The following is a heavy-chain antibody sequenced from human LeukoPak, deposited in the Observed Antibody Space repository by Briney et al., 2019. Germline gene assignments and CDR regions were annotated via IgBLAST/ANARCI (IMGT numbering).Heavy chain of an antibody. Sequence: SETLSLTCTVSGGSISSYYWSWIRQPPGKGLEWIGYIYYSGSTNYNPSLKSRVTISVDTSKNQFSLKLSSVTAADTAVYYCARDYGVPFDIWGQGTMVTVSS. CDR1: GGSISSYY. V-gene: IGHV4-59*01. CDR3: ARDYGVPFDI. D-gene: IGHD3-3*01. CDR2: IYYSGST. J-gene: IGHJ3*02.